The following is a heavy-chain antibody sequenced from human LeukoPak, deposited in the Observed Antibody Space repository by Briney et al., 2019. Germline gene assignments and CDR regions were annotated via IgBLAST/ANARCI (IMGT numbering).Heavy chain of an antibody. Sequence: GGSLRLSCAASGFTYSSYSMNWVRQAPGKGLEWVSSISSSSSYIYYADSVKGRFTISRDNAKNSLYLQMNSLRAEDTAVYYCTSWGDTTAEYFQRWGQGTLVTVSS. J-gene: IGHJ1*01. CDR3: TSWGDTTAEYFQR. CDR2: ISSSSSYI. CDR1: GFTYSSYS. D-gene: IGHD2-21*02. V-gene: IGHV3-21*01.